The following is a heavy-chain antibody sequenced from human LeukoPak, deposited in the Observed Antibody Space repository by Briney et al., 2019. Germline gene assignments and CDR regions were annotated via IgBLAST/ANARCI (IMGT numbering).Heavy chain of an antibody. CDR2: IWYDGSNK. CDR3: AGAQTGCSSGGNWFDP. V-gene: IGHV3-33*01. Sequence: GGSLRLSCAASGFTFSSYGMHWVRQAPGKGLEWVAVIWYDGSNKYYGDSVKGRFTISRDNSKNTLYLQMNSLRAEDTAVYYCAGAQTGCSSGGNWFDPWGQGTLVTVSS. CDR1: GFTFSSYG. D-gene: IGHD6-19*01. J-gene: IGHJ5*02.